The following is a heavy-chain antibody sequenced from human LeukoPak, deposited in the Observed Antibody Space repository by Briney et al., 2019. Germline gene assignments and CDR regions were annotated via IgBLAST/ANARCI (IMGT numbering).Heavy chain of an antibody. J-gene: IGHJ6*03. D-gene: IGHD2-2*02. CDR3: AEAAYIDHNRHYYQYMDV. CDR2: ISYDGNNE. V-gene: IGHV3-30*02. CDR1: GFMFSAFG. Sequence: GGSLRLSCAASGFMFSAFGMHWVRQAPGKGLEWVAAISYDGNNEYYIDSVKGRFTISRDVSKNTLNLQMNSLRPEDTAVYYCAEAAYIDHNRHYYQYMDVWGKGATVTVSS.